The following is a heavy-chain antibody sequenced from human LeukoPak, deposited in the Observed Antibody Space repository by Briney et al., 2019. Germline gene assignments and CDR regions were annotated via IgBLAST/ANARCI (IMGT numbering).Heavy chain of an antibody. V-gene: IGHV1-18*01. CDR1: GYTFTNYG. Sequence: GASVKVSCKASGYTFTNYGISWVRHAPGQGLERIGWISVYNGNTNYAQKIQGRVTMTTDTSTSTAYMELRSLRSDDTAVYYCARDTMVRGVIITLDAFDIWGQGTLLTVPS. J-gene: IGHJ3*02. CDR2: ISVYNGNT. D-gene: IGHD3-10*01. CDR3: ARDTMVRGVIITLDAFDI.